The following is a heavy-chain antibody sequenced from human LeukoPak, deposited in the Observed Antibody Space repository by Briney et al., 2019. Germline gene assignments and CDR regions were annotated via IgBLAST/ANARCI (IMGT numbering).Heavy chain of an antibody. V-gene: IGHV4-39*07. D-gene: IGHD6-19*01. CDR1: GFTFSSYE. Sequence: GSLRLSCAASGFTFSSYEMNWVRQAPGKGLEWIGSMNYGGASHYNPSLKSRGTISVDTSKKHFSLKLSSVTAADTAVYYCARDFQGEQWLLQYYYYMDVWGKGTTVTVSS. J-gene: IGHJ6*03. CDR3: ARDFQGEQWLLQYYYYMDV. CDR2: MNYGGAS.